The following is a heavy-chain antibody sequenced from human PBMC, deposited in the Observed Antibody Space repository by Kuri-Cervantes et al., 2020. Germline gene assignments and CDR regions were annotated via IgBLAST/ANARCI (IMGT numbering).Heavy chain of an antibody. V-gene: IGHV3-11*04. CDR2: ISSSGSTI. J-gene: IGHJ6*04. CDR3: ARGSGSYYSNYYYYGMDV. Sequence: LSLTCDVSGYSISGGHYWGWIRQPPGKGLEWVSYISSSGSTIYYADSVKGRFTISRDNAKNSLYLQMNSLRAEDTAVYYCARGSGSYYSNYYYYGMDVWGKGTTVTVSS. D-gene: IGHD3-10*01. CDR1: GYSISGGHY.